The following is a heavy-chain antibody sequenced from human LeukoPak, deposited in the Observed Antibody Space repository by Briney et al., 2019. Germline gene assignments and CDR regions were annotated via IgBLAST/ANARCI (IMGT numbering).Heavy chain of an antibody. D-gene: IGHD6-19*01. CDR2: IYSGGST. CDR3: AREPLIAVAGTYYYYYGMDV. CDR1: GFTVSSNY. J-gene: IGHJ6*02. V-gene: IGHV3-66*01. Sequence: GGSLRLSCAASGFTVSSNYMSWVREAPGKGLEWVSVIYSGGSTYYADSVKGRFTISRDNSKNTLYLQMNSLRAEDTAVYYCAREPLIAVAGTYYYYYGMDVWGQGTTVTVSS.